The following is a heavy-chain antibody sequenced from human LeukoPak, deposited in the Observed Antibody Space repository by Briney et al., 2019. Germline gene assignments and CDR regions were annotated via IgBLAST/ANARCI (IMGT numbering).Heavy chain of an antibody. CDR3: AKEYSGSYWYFDY. V-gene: IGHV3-30*18. CDR1: GFTFSSYG. J-gene: IGHJ4*02. D-gene: IGHD1-26*01. CDR2: ISYDGSNK. Sequence: PGGSLRLSCAASGFTFSSYGIHWVRQAPGKGLEWVAAISYDGSNKFYADSVKGRFTISRDNSKTTLYLQMSSLRTEDTALYYCAKEYSGSYWYFDYWGQGTLVTVSS.